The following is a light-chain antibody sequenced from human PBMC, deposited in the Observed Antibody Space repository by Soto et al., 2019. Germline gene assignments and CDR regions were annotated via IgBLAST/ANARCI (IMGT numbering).Light chain of an antibody. CDR3: QAWDSSTVV. J-gene: IGLJ2*01. V-gene: IGLV3-1*01. Sequence: SYELTQPPSVSVSPGQTASITCSGAKLGNKYACWYQQKPGQSHVLVIYQDIKRPSGIPERFSGSNSGNTATLTISGTQAMDEADYYCQAWDSSTVVFGGGTKLTVL. CDR2: QDI. CDR1: KLGNKY.